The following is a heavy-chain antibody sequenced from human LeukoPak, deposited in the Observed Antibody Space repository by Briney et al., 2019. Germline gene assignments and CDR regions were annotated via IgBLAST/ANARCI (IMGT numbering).Heavy chain of an antibody. CDR2: ISGSGGST. Sequence: PGGSLRLSCAASGFTFSSYAMSWVRQAPGKGLEWVSAISGSGGSTYYADSVKGRFTISRDNSKNTLYLQMNSLRAEDTAVYYCATHYRSGWYEGFDAFDIWGQGTMVTVTS. D-gene: IGHD6-19*01. V-gene: IGHV3-23*01. CDR3: ATHYRSGWYEGFDAFDI. CDR1: GFTFSSYA. J-gene: IGHJ3*02.